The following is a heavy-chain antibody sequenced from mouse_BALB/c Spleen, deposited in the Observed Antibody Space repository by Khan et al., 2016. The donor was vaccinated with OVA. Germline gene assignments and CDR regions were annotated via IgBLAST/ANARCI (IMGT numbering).Heavy chain of an antibody. CDR1: GYSITTDYA. V-gene: IGHV3-2*02. D-gene: IGHD1-1*01. CDR2: ISYSGNT. J-gene: IGHJ2*01. CDR3: ARVYGGDFDY. Sequence: VQLKESGPGLVKPSQSLSLTCTVTGYSITTDYAWNWIRQFPGNKLEWMGFISYSGNTKYNPSLKSRISITRDTSKNQFFLQLKSVTTEDTARYYCARVYGGDFDYWSQATTLTVSS.